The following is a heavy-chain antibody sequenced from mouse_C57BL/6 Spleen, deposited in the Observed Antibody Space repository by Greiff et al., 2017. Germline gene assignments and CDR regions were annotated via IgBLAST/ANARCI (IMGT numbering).Heavy chain of an antibody. CDR3: AKSTVVATGYFDV. D-gene: IGHD1-1*01. J-gene: IGHJ1*03. Sequence: SGYSFTGYYMNWVKQSPEKSLEWIGEINPSTGGTTYNQKCKAKATLTVDKSSSTAYMQLKSLTSEDSAVYYCAKSTVVATGYFDVWGTGTTVTVSS. CDR2: INPSTGGT. V-gene: IGHV1-42*01. CDR1: GYSFTGYY.